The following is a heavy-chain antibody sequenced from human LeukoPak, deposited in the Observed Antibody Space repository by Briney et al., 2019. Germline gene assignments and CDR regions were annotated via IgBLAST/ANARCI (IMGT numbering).Heavy chain of an antibody. Sequence: SETLSLTCTVSGGSISGYYWSWIRQPAGMGLEWIGRISTSGSTHYSPSLKSRVTMSVDTSRNQFSLNLSSVAAADTAVYYCAGGGHQRPLDYWGRGPLVTVSP. J-gene: IGHJ4*01. CDR1: GGSISGYY. CDR3: AGGGHQRPLDY. V-gene: IGHV4-4*07. D-gene: IGHD6-25*01. CDR2: ISTSGST.